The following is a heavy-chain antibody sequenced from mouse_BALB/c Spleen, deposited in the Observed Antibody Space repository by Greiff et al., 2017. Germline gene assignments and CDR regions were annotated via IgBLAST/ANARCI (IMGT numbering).Heavy chain of an antibody. J-gene: IGHJ1*01. CDR1: GYTFSSYW. Sequence: QVQLQQSGAELMKPGASVKISCKATGYTFSSYWIEWVKQRPGHGLEWIGEILPGSGSTNYNEKFKGKATFTADTSSNTAYMQLSSLTSEDSAVYYCARDYGRTLWYFDVWGAGTTVTVSS. CDR3: ARDYGRTLWYFDV. V-gene: IGHV1-9*01. D-gene: IGHD1-1*01. CDR2: ILPGSGST.